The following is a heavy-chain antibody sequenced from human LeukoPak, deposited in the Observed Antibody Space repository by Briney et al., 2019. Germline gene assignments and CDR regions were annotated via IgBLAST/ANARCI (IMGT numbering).Heavy chain of an antibody. CDR1: GGSISSYY. CDR2: IYTSGST. D-gene: IGHD1/OR15-1a*01. J-gene: IGHJ6*03. CDR3: ARPLREQTTNNTTSYYMDV. V-gene: IGHV4-4*07. Sequence: SETLSLTCTVSGGSISSYYWSWIRQPAGKGLEWIGRIYTSGSTNYNPSLKSRVTMSVDTSKNQFSLKLSSVTAADTAVYYCARPLREQTTNNTTSYYMDVGGKGPRATVP.